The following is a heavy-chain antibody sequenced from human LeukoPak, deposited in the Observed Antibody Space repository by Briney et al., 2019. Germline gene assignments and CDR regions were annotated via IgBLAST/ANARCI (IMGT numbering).Heavy chain of an antibody. CDR3: AKPKDNSLYCFDY. D-gene: IGHD1-20*01. CDR1: AFTFRSHA. Sequence: GGSLRLSCAASAFTFRSHAMSWVRQAGGKGLEWVSAISGSGGSTYYADSVQGSFTISRDNSKNTLYLQMSSLRAEDTAVYYCAKPKDNSLYCFDYWGQGTLVTVSS. V-gene: IGHV3-23*01. CDR2: ISGSGGST. J-gene: IGHJ4*02.